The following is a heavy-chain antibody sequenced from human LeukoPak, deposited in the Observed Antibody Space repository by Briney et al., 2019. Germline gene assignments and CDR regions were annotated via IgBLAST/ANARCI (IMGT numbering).Heavy chain of an antibody. CDR1: GGTFSGYY. V-gene: IGHV4-34*08. CDR3: AITSAGTGYYYYMDV. Sequence: SETLSLTCAVYGGTFSGYYWSWIRQPPGKGLEWIGEINHSGSTNYNPSLKSRVTISVDTSKNQFSLRLSSVTAADTAVYYCAITSAGTGYYYYMDVWGKGTTVTISS. D-gene: IGHD1-1*01. J-gene: IGHJ6*03. CDR2: INHSGST.